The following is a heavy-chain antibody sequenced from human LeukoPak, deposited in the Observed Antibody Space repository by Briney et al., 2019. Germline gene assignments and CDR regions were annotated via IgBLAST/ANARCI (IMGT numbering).Heavy chain of an antibody. V-gene: IGHV3-7*01. CDR3: ASSESSGLFDY. D-gene: IGHD6-19*01. CDR2: IKQDGSKK. J-gene: IGHJ4*02. CDR1: GFTFSNYS. Sequence: GGSLRLSCAASGFTFSNYSMNWVRQAPGKGLEWVANIKQDGSKKYYVDSVKGRFTISRDNAKNSLYLQMNSLRAEDTAVYYCASSESSGLFDYWGQGTLVTVSS.